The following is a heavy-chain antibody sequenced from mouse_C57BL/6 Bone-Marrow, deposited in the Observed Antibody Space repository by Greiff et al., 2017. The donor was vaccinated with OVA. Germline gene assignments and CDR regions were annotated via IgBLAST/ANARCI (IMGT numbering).Heavy chain of an antibody. V-gene: IGHV1-53*01. CDR2: INPSNGGT. Sequence: QVQLQQPGTELVKPGASVKLSCKASGYTFTSYWMHWVKQRPGQGLEWIGYINPSNGGTNYNEKFKSKATLTVDKSSSTAYMQLSSLTSEDSAVYYCARWGYGSSPPQAWFAYWGQGTLVTVSA. J-gene: IGHJ3*01. CDR1: GYTFTSYW. CDR3: ARWGYGSSPPQAWFAY. D-gene: IGHD1-1*01.